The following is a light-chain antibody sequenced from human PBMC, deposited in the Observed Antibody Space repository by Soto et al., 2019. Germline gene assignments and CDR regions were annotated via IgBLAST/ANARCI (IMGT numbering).Light chain of an antibody. CDR3: QQSYRLPLT. CDR2: SAS. Sequence: DITMTQSRSSVSAFVGESVTITFHASQRISAFLNWYHQKPGKAPKLLIYSASYLQSGVPSNFSGSGSGTDFTLSIVTLQPEDSGTYFCQQSYRLPLTFGGGTKVDIK. CDR1: QRISAF. J-gene: IGKJ4*01. V-gene: IGKV1-39*01.